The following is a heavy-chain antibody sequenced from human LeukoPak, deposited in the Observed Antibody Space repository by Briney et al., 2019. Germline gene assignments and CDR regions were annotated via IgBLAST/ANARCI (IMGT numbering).Heavy chain of an antibody. CDR1: GYTFTGYY. Sequence: ASVKVSCKASGYTFTGYYMHWVRQAPGQGLEWMGWINPNSGGTNYAQKFQGRVTMTRDTPISTAYMELSRLRSDDTAVYYCARFRGGSSWLYFDYWGQGTLVTVSS. CDR3: ARFRGGSSWLYFDY. V-gene: IGHV1-2*02. CDR2: INPNSGGT. J-gene: IGHJ4*02. D-gene: IGHD6-13*01.